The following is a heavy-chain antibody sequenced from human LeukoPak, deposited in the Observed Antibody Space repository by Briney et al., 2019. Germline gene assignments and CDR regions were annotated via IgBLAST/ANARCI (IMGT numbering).Heavy chain of an antibody. CDR3: ARDLALYGDY. Sequence: GGSLRLSCAASGFTFSSYSMNWVRQASGKGLEWVSSITSSSYIYYADSVKGRFTISRDNAKNSLYLQMNSLRAEDTAVYYCARDLALYGDYWGQGTLVTVSS. D-gene: IGHD4-17*01. CDR1: GFTFSSYS. J-gene: IGHJ4*02. CDR2: ITSSSYI. V-gene: IGHV3-21*01.